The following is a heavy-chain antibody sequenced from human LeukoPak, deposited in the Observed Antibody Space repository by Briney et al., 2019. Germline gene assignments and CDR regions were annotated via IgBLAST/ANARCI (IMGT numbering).Heavy chain of an antibody. Sequence: SETLSLTCTVSGGSISSSSYYWGGIRQPPGKGLEWIGEINHSGSTNYNPSLKSRVTISVDTSKNQFSLKLSSVTAADTAVYYCARRGSPILGIDYWGQGTLVTVSS. CDR1: GGSISSSSYY. D-gene: IGHD3-16*01. J-gene: IGHJ4*02. V-gene: IGHV4-39*07. CDR3: ARRGSPILGIDY. CDR2: INHSGST.